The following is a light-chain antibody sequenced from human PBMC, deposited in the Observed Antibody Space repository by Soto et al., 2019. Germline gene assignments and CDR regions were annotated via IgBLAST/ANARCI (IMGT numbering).Light chain of an antibody. V-gene: IGKV1-5*03. CDR1: QRINNW. J-gene: IGKJ3*01. Sequence: IQMTQSPSTLSAFVGDRVTISCRASQRINNWLAWYQQKPGKAPKLLIYKTSTLEGGVPSRFSGSGSGTEFTLTISSLQPDDFATYYCQQYSSYSLFTFGPGTKVDIK. CDR3: QQYSSYSLFT. CDR2: KTS.